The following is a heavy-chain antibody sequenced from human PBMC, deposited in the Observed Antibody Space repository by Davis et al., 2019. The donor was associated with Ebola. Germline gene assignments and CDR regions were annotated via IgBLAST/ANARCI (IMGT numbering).Heavy chain of an antibody. CDR1: GFTFSDYY. CDR3: AREEYYYDSSGYYCRAFDI. V-gene: IGHV3-11*01. CDR2: ISSSGSTI. Sequence: GESLKISCAASGFTFSDYYMRWIRQAPGKGLEWVSYISSSGSTIYYADSVKGRFTISRDNAKNSLYLQMNSLRAEDTAVYYCAREEYYYDSSGYYCRAFDIWGQGTMVTVSS. J-gene: IGHJ3*02. D-gene: IGHD3-22*01.